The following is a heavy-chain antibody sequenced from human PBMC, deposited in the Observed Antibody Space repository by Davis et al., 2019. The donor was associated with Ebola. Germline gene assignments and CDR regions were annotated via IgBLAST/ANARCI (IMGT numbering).Heavy chain of an antibody. D-gene: IGHD1-26*01. Sequence: GESLKISCAASGFTFSSYAMSWVRQAPGKGLEWVSTISDDGGSTYYADSVKGRFTISRDNSKNTLYLQMNSLRAEDTAVYYCAKGGQWELLVYYYGMDVWGKGTTVTVSS. CDR2: ISDDGGST. CDR1: GFTFSSYA. V-gene: IGHV3-23*01. CDR3: AKGGQWELLVYYYGMDV. J-gene: IGHJ6*04.